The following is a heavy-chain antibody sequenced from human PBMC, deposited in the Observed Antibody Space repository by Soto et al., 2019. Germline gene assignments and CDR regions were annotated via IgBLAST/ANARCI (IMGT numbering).Heavy chain of an antibody. CDR1: GGSVTSGGFY. Sequence: SSETLSLTCSVSGGSVTSGGFYWSWIRQHPEKGLEWIGYIFYSGSPYYNPSLKSRAAIWVDASENQFSLRLSSVTAADTAVYYCVRDRGSRGYFDNWGQGTQVTVSS. D-gene: IGHD3-22*01. J-gene: IGHJ4*02. CDR3: VRDRGSRGYFDN. CDR2: IFYSGSP. V-gene: IGHV4-31*03.